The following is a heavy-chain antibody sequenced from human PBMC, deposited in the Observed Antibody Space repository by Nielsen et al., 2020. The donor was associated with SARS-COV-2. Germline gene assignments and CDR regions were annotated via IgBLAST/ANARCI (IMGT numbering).Heavy chain of an antibody. CDR2: IYSGGSGT. D-gene: IGHD1-7*01. CDR1: GFIFSRYA. CDR3: ARHQEGITGTNDY. V-gene: IGHV3-23*03. Sequence: GESLKISCAASGFIFSRYAMSWVRQAPGKGLEWVSVIYSGGSGTYYADSVKGRFTISRDNSKNTLYLQMNSLRAEDTAVYYCARHQEGITGTNDYWGQGTLVTVSS. J-gene: IGHJ4*02.